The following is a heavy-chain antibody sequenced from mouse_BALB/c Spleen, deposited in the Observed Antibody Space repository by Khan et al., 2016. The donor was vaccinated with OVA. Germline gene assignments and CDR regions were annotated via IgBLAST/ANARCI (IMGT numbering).Heavy chain of an antibody. Sequence: QIQFVQSGPELAKPSPSVTMSCTASGYSFTSYCMHWINQRPGQGLEWMVYINPTSGYTDYNPKFKNQATFTADKSSSTAYQQLSSLTSDDAAVYYCNRDRIDYWGQGTALTVSS. CDR1: GYSFTSYC. CDR2: INPTSGYT. V-gene: IGHV1-7*01. CDR3: NRDRIDY. J-gene: IGHJ2*01.